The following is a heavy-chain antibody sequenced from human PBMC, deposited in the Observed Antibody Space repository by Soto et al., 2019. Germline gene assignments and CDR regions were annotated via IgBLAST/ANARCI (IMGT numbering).Heavy chain of an antibody. CDR2: IKQDGSEK. Sequence: PGGSLRLSCAASGFTFSSYWMSWVRQAPGKGLEWVANIKQDGSEKYYVDSVKGRFTIARDNSKTTLYLQMNSLRAEDTAVYYCAKDLSPYSSGWYTSITPVYGMDVWGQGTTVTVS. CDR1: GFTFSSYW. CDR3: AKDLSPYSSGWYTSITPVYGMDV. D-gene: IGHD6-19*01. J-gene: IGHJ6*02. V-gene: IGHV3-7*05.